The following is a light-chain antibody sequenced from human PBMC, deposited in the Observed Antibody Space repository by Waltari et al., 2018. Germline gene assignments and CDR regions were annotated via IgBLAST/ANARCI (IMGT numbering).Light chain of an antibody. CDR2: DAS. Sequence: EIVLTQSPATRSLSPGERATLSCRASQTVRTFLAWYQQKPGQAPRLLIFDASSRATGIPAKFRGSGSGTDFTLTVSNLEPEDFAVYYCQQRSNWPYTFGQGTRVDIK. J-gene: IGKJ2*01. CDR1: QTVRTF. V-gene: IGKV3-11*01. CDR3: QQRSNWPYT.